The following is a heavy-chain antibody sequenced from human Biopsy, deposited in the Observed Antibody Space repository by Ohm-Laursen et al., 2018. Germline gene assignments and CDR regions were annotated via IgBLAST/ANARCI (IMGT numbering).Heavy chain of an antibody. D-gene: IGHD2-15*01. Sequence: GASVKVSCKASGYNFDIYPLFWVRQAPGQGFEWKGGIVPLFETTDSAQKFQGRVTITADRSTTTAYIELSGLTSEDTAIYYCAKAGQTSGEYVVPRHFDSWGQGTRVTVSS. CDR3: AKAGQTSGEYVVPRHFDS. CDR2: IVPLFETT. V-gene: IGHV1-69*06. CDR1: GYNFDIYP. J-gene: IGHJ4*02.